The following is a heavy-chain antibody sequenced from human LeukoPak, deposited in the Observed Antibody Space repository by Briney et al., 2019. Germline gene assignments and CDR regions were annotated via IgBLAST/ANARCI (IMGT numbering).Heavy chain of an antibody. CDR3: ARGPVRTVTTSDYYGMDV. Sequence: QTGGSLRLSCAASGFTFSSYGMHWVRQAPGKGLEWVAVIWYDGSNKYYADSVKGRFTISRDNSKNTLYLQMNSLRAEDTAVYYCARGPVRTVTTSDYYGMDVWAKGPRSPSP. CDR2: IWYDGSNK. V-gene: IGHV3-33*01. CDR1: GFTFSSYG. D-gene: IGHD4-11*01. J-gene: IGHJ6*02.